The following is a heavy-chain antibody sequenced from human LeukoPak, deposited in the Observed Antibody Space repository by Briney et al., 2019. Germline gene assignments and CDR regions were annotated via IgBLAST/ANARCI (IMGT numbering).Heavy chain of an antibody. V-gene: IGHV3-21*01. J-gene: IGHJ4*02. CDR2: ISTTSKYI. CDR1: GFTFSSYA. CDR3: ARVKSGSYFTTDY. Sequence: GGSLRLSCEASGFTFSSYAMSWVRQAPGKGLGWVSSISTTSKYIDNADSVEGRFTISRDNAKNSLFLQMHSLRVEDSAVYYCARVKSGSYFTTDYWGQGTLVTVSS. D-gene: IGHD1-26*01.